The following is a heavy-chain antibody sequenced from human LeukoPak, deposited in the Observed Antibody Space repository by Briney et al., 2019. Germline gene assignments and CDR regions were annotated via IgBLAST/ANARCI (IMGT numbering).Heavy chain of an antibody. J-gene: IGHJ3*02. CDR2: INHSGST. V-gene: IGHV4-34*01. Sequence: SSETLSLTCAVYGGSFSGYYWSWIRQPPGKGLEWIGEINHSGSTNYNPSLKSRVTISVDTSKNQFSLKLSSVTAADTAVYYCARVPNYYDSSGYYYLAFDIWGQGTMVTVSS. CDR1: GGSFSGYY. D-gene: IGHD3-22*01. CDR3: ARVPNYYDSSGYYYLAFDI.